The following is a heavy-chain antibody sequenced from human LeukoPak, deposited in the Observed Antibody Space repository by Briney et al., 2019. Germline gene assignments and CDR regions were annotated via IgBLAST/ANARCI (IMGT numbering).Heavy chain of an antibody. J-gene: IGHJ4*02. Sequence: GGSLRLSCAASGFTFSTYNMNWVRQPPGKGLEWVSSISNTKNEMYYADSVKGRFTISRNNAKNSLYLQMNSLRAEDTAVYYCAREGRSTSVWCSGGSCYDFDXXGQGXXVTV. CDR1: GFTFSTYN. CDR3: AREGRSTSVWCSGGSCYDFDX. D-gene: IGHD2-15*01. CDR2: ISNTKNEM. V-gene: IGHV3-21*01.